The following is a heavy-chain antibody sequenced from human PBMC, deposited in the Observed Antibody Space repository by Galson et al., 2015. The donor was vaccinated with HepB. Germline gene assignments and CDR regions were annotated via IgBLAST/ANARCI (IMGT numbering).Heavy chain of an antibody. J-gene: IGHJ4*02. D-gene: IGHD3-22*01. V-gene: IGHV3-9*01. Sequence: YLRLSCATSGFSFDDYAMHWVRQAPGKGLEWVSSIRWNGGDITFGGSVKGRCTLSRGNAQNSGFLQMNSLRDEDTAFYYCAKDRGLRDYDSLDYWGQGTLVTVSS. CDR3: AKDRGLRDYDSLDY. CDR1: GFSFDDYA. CDR2: IRWNGGDI.